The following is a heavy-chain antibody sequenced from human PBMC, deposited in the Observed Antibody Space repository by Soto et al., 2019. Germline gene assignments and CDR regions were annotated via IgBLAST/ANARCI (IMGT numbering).Heavy chain of an antibody. J-gene: IGHJ5*02. Sequence: EVQLVESGGGLVQPGGSLRLSCAASGFTFSSYAMSWVRQAPGKGLEWVSAISGSGGSTYYADSVKGRFTISRDNSKNTLYLQMNSLRAEDTAVYYCAKSPYYDFWSGSGWFDPWGQGTLVTVSS. CDR1: GFTFSSYA. D-gene: IGHD3-3*01. CDR3: AKSPYYDFWSGSGWFDP. V-gene: IGHV3-23*04. CDR2: ISGSGGST.